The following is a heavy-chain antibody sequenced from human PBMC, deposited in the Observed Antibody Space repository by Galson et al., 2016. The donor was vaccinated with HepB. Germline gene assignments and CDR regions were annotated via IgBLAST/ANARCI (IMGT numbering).Heavy chain of an antibody. V-gene: IGHV1-69*13. CDR2: ILPLFGTT. CDR3: ARDQGPYCIGGSCYWFDP. D-gene: IGHD2-15*01. J-gene: IGHJ5*02. CDR1: GGTFSSYV. Sequence: SVKVSCKASGGTFSSYVISWVRQAPGQGLEWVGGILPLFGTTYYAQRFQGRVTITADASTSTVYMDLSSLTSEDTALYYCARDQGPYCIGGSCYWFDPWGQGTLVTVSS.